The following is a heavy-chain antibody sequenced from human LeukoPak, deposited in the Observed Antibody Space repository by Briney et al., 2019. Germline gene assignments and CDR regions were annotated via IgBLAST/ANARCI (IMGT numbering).Heavy chain of an antibody. CDR1: GGSIDSYY. D-gene: IGHD6-19*01. Sequence: ASETLSLTCTVSGGSIDSYYWTWIRPPPGKGLEWIAYIYSASTNYNPSLKSRATITVDTSRNQFSLKLCSVTAADMAVYYCARGRTSGGYPHFDSWGQGIQVTVSS. V-gene: IGHV4-59*01. CDR2: IYSAST. J-gene: IGHJ4*02. CDR3: ARGRTSGGYPHFDS.